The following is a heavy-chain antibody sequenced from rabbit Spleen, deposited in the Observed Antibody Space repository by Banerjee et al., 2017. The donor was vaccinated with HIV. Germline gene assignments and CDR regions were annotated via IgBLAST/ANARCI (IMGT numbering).Heavy chain of an antibody. CDR2: IDAGSSGFT. CDR3: ARGDSANSWALGL. CDR1: GVSFSFNSY. D-gene: IGHD6-1*01. V-gene: IGHV1S40*01. Sequence: QSLEESRGDLVKPGASLTLTCTASGVSFSFNSYMCWVRQAPGKGLEWIACIDAGSSGFTYFASWAKGRFTISKTPSTTVTLQMTSLTAADTATYFCARGDSANSWALGLWGQGTLVTVS. J-gene: IGHJ4*01.